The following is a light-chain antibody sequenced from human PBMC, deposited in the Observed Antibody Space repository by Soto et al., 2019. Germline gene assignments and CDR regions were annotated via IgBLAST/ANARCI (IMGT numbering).Light chain of an antibody. J-gene: IGKJ2*01. Sequence: EIGVTQSPGTLSLSPEERATLSCRASQSVNINYLAWYQHRPGQAPRLLIYGASRRAAGIPDRFSGSGSGTDFTLTIARLEPEDFAVFYCQQYGISPHTFGQGTKLEIK. CDR3: QQYGISPHT. CDR2: GAS. V-gene: IGKV3-20*01. CDR1: QSVNINY.